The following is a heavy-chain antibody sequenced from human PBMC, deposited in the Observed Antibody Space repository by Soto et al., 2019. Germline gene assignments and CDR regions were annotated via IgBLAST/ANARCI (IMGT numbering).Heavy chain of an antibody. V-gene: IGHV1-8*02. J-gene: IGHJ4*01. CDR2: MNANNGNT. Sequence: ASVKVSCKASGYTFTSYAMHWVRQAPGQRLEWMGWMNANNGNTEYAQKFQGRVTMTRNTSISTAYMELSSLKTEDTGIYYCTTDSYSSIIVVRFDYWGHGTLVTVSS. CDR3: TTDSYSSIIVVRFDY. D-gene: IGHD3-22*01. CDR1: GYTFTSYA.